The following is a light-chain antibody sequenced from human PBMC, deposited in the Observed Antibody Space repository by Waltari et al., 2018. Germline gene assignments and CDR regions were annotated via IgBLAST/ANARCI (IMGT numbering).Light chain of an antibody. CDR1: SSDVGGYNY. CDR2: DVI. V-gene: IGLV2-14*03. CDR3: SSYRKSSTAGGV. Sequence: QSSLTQPASVSGSPGQSITISCTGTSSDVGGYNYVSWYQQHPGKAPKLMIYDVINRASGVSSRFTGSKSGNTASLTISGLQTDDEADYYCSSYRKSSTAGGVFGTGTKVTVL. J-gene: IGLJ1*01.